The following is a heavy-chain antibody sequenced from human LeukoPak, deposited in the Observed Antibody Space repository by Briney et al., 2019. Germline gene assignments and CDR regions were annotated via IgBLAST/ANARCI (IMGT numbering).Heavy chain of an antibody. Sequence: GASVKVSCKASGYTFTAYYMHWVRRAPGQGLEWMGWINPNSGDTKYPQKFQGRVTMTRDTSISTAYMELSRLRSDDTAVYYCASIFYDSSGFESFQHWGQGTLVTVSS. V-gene: IGHV1-2*02. CDR1: GYTFTAYY. CDR3: ASIFYDSSGFESFQH. CDR2: INPNSGDT. J-gene: IGHJ1*01. D-gene: IGHD3-22*01.